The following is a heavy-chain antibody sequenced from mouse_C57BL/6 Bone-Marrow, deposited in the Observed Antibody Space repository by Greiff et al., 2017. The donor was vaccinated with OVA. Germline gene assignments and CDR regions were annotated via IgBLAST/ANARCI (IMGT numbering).Heavy chain of an antibody. Sequence: VQLQQSGPELVKPGASVKIPCKASGYTFTDYNMDWVKQSHGKSLEWIGDITPNNGGTIYNQKFKGKAPLTVDKSSSTAYMELRSLTSEDTAVYYCARIATDYYLDYWGQGTTLTVSS. CDR1: GYTFTDYN. V-gene: IGHV1-18*01. CDR3: ARIATDYYLDY. D-gene: IGHD1-1*01. CDR2: ITPNNGGT. J-gene: IGHJ2*01.